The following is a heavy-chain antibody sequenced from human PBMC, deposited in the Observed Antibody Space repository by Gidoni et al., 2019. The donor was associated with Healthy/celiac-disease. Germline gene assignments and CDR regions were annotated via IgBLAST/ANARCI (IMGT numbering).Heavy chain of an antibody. CDR1: GFSLSTSGVG. Sequence: QITLKESGPTLVKPTQTLTLTCTFSGFSLSTSGVGVGWIRQPPGKALEWLALLYWNDDKRYSPSLKSRLTITKDTSKNQVVLTMTNMDPVDTATYYCAHSPYSGSLWYFDLWGRGTLVTVSS. CDR3: AHSPYSGSLWYFDL. D-gene: IGHD1-26*01. J-gene: IGHJ2*01. V-gene: IGHV2-5*01. CDR2: LYWNDDK.